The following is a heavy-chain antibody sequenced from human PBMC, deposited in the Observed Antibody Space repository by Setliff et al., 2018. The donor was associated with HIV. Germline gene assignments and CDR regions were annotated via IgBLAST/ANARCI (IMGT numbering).Heavy chain of an antibody. CDR3: ARDRCNSVACYLYNWFDP. V-gene: IGHV1-3*04. D-gene: IGHD2-2*01. CDR2: INTGNGNT. Sequence: ASVKVSCKASGYTFSHYPMHWVRQAPGQRSEWMGWINTGNGNTKYSQKFQDRVTITRDTSADTVYMELSSLRSEDTAVYYCARDRCNSVACYLYNWFDPWGQGTLVTVSS. J-gene: IGHJ5*02. CDR1: GYTFSHYP.